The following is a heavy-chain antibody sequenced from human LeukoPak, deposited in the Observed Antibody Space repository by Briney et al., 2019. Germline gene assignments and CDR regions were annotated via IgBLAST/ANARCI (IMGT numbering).Heavy chain of an antibody. D-gene: IGHD3-10*01. CDR2: INHSGST. J-gene: IGHJ4*02. V-gene: IGHV4-34*01. CDR3: ASGGAITMVRGVITYFDY. Sequence: SWIRQPPGKGLEWIGEINHSGSTNYNPSLKSRVTISVDTSKNQFSLKLSSVTAADTAVYYCASGGAITMVRGVITYFDYWGQGTLVTVSS.